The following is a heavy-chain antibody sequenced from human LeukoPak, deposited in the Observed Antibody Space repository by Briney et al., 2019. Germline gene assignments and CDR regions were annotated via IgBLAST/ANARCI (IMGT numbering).Heavy chain of an antibody. CDR1: GFTFSSYG. J-gene: IGHJ4*02. V-gene: IGHV3-23*01. CDR3: AKDRTLCSSASCYENGHDY. CDR2: ISGSGGST. Sequence: PGGSLRLSCAASGFTFSSYGMSWVRQAPGKGLEWVSAISGSGGSTYYADSVKGRFTISRDNSKNTLYLQMNSLRAEDTAVYYCAKDRTLCSSASCYENGHDYWGQGTLVTVSS. D-gene: IGHD2-2*01.